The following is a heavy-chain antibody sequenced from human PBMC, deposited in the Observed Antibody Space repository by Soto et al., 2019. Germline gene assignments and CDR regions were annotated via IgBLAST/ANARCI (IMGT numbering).Heavy chain of an antibody. V-gene: IGHV3-33*01. CDR1: GFSFNTHG. J-gene: IGHJ1*01. CDR3: ARDDNYAENGLEH. Sequence: QVQLVESGGGVVRPGRSLRLSCEATGFSFNTHGMHWVRQAPGKGLEWVAVIVNDGSEQAYSDSVKGRFTISRDNSKDTLYLQMNSLRAEDTAVYYCARDDNYAENGLEHWGQGILVTVSS. D-gene: IGHD4-17*01. CDR2: IVNDGSEQ.